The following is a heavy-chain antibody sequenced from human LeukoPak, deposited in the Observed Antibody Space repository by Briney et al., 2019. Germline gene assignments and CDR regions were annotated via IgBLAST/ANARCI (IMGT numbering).Heavy chain of an antibody. D-gene: IGHD2-21*02. V-gene: IGHV3-53*05. CDR2: IYSGGKT. CDR3: AKSSQLYCGGDCYSDY. CDR1: GFTVSSNY. Sequence: PGGSLRLSCAASGFTVSSNYMSWVRQAPGKGLEWVSVIYSGGKTFYADSVKGRFTISRDNSKNTLYLQMNSLRAEDTAVYYCAKSSQLYCGGDCYSDYWGQGTLVTVSS. J-gene: IGHJ4*02.